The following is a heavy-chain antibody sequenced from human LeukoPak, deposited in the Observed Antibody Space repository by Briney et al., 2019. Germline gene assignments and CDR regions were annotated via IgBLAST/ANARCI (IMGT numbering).Heavy chain of an antibody. Sequence: ASVKVSCKASGYTFTGYYMHWVRQAPGQGLEWMGWINPNSGGTNYAQKFQGRVTMTRDTSISTAYMELSRLRSDDTAVYYCARDRGLDIAAAGKFRHYYYYMGIWGKGTTVTVFS. CDR3: ARDRGLDIAAAGKFRHYYYYMGI. J-gene: IGHJ6*03. D-gene: IGHD6-13*01. CDR2: INPNSGGT. V-gene: IGHV1-2*02. CDR1: GYTFTGYY.